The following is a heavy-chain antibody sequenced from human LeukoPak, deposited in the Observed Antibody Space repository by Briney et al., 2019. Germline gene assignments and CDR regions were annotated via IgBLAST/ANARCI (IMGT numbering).Heavy chain of an antibody. D-gene: IGHD6-13*01. CDR1: GGSFSGYY. J-gene: IGHJ4*02. Sequence: PSETLSLTCAVYGGSFSGYYWSWIRQPPGKGLEWIGEINHSGSTNYNPSLKSRVTISVDTSKNQFSLKLSSVTAADTAVYYCARGRIAAAGPPFDYWGQGTLVTVSS. CDR2: INHSGST. CDR3: ARGRIAAAGPPFDY. V-gene: IGHV4-34*01.